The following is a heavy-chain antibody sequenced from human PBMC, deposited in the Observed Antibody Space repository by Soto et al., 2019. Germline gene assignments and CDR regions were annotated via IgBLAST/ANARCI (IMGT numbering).Heavy chain of an antibody. Sequence: GGSLRLSCAASGFTFSSYSMNWVRQAPGKGLEWVSYISSSSSTIYYADSVKGRFTISRDNAKNSLYLQMNSLRAEDTAVYYCARDLCGSYYPACFDYWGQGTLVTVSS. CDR2: ISSSSSTI. J-gene: IGHJ4*02. V-gene: IGHV3-48*01. CDR3: ARDLCGSYYPACFDY. D-gene: IGHD1-26*01. CDR1: GFTFSSYS.